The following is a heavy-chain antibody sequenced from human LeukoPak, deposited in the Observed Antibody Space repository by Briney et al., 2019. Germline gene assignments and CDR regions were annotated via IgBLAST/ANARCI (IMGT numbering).Heavy chain of an antibody. Sequence: ASVKVSCKASGYTFTTYDITWVRQSTGQGFEWVGWMNANSGHTEYAQKFQGRVTMTTNTSITTAYMDLSNLTSEDTAVYYCARSYSTSWFVAFDIWGQGTMVTVSS. J-gene: IGHJ3*02. CDR1: GYTFTTYD. CDR2: MNANSGHT. CDR3: ARSYSTSWFVAFDI. V-gene: IGHV1-8*01. D-gene: IGHD6-13*01.